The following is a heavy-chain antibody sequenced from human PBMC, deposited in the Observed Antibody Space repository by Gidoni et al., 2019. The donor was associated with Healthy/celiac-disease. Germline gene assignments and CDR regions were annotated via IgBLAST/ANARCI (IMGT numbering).Heavy chain of an antibody. CDR3: ARTNWYFDL. CDR2: INHSGST. V-gene: IGHV4-34*01. Sequence: AVYGGSFSSYYWSWIRQPPGKGLEWIGEINHSGSTNYNPSLKSRVTILVDTSKNQFSLKLSSVTAADTAVYYCARTNWYFDLWGRGTLVTVSS. CDR1: GGSFSSYY. J-gene: IGHJ2*01.